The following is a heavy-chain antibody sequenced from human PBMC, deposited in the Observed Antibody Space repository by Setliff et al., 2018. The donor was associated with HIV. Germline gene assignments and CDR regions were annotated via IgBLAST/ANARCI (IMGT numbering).Heavy chain of an antibody. CDR1: GYTFTSYY. CDR2: INPSGGST. CDR3: ARVRPKNRYYNFWSGYFGAFDF. Sequence: ASVKVSCKASGYTFTSYYMHWVRQAPGQGLEWMGIINPSGGSTSYAQKFQGRVTMTRDTSTSTVYMELSSLRSEDTAVYYCARVRPKNRYYNFWSGYFGAFDFWGQGTMVTVSS. J-gene: IGHJ3*01. D-gene: IGHD3-3*01. V-gene: IGHV1-46*01.